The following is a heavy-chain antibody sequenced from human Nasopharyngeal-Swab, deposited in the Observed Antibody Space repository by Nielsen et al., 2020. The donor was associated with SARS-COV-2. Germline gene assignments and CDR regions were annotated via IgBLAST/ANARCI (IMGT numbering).Heavy chain of an antibody. CDR2: ISYDGSNK. Sequence: GESLKISCAASGFTFSSYGMHWVRQAPGKGLEWVAVISYDGSNKYYADSVKGRFAISRDNSKNTLYLQMNSLRAEDTAVYYCAKDSQERFDYWGQGTLVTVSS. D-gene: IGHD1-1*01. CDR1: GFTFSSYG. J-gene: IGHJ4*02. V-gene: IGHV3-30*18. CDR3: AKDSQERFDY.